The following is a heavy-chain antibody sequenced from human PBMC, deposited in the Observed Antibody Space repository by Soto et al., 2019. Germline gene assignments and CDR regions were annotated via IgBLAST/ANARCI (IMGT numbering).Heavy chain of an antibody. J-gene: IGHJ4*02. V-gene: IGHV3-23*01. CDR1: GFTFSNYD. D-gene: IGHD3-22*01. Sequence: EVQLLESGGGLVQPGGSLRLSCAASGFTFSNYDMNWVRQATGKGLEWVSAISGSAAATHFADSVKGRFTISRDNSKNTLYLQMNSLRAEDTAVYYCARDRSYYDSSGSYSPPYWGQGTLVTVSS. CDR2: ISGSAAAT. CDR3: ARDRSYYDSSGSYSPPY.